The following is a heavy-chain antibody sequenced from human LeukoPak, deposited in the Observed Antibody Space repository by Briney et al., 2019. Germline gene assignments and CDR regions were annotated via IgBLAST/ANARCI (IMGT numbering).Heavy chain of an antibody. V-gene: IGHV5-51*01. D-gene: IGHD4-11*01. CDR3: ARASSNHFDF. Sequence: GESLKISCKASGYSFTTNYIGWVRQMPGKGLEWMGIISPGDSDIRFSPSFQGQVTISADTSINTAHLQWRSLKASDTAIYYCARASSNHFDFWGQGTLVTVSS. CDR2: ISPGDSDI. J-gene: IGHJ4*02. CDR1: GYSFTTNY.